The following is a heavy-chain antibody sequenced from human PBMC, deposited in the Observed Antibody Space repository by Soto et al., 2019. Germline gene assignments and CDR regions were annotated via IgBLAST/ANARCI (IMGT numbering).Heavy chain of an antibody. CDR1: GFTFSSYS. Sequence: PGGSLRLSCAASGFTFSSYSMNWVRQAPGKGLEWVSYISSSSSTIYYADSVKGRFTISRDNAKNSLYLQMNSLRDEDTAVYYCASLRYFDWSDAFDIWGQGTMVTVS. V-gene: IGHV3-48*02. D-gene: IGHD3-9*01. CDR2: ISSSSSTI. J-gene: IGHJ3*02. CDR3: ASLRYFDWSDAFDI.